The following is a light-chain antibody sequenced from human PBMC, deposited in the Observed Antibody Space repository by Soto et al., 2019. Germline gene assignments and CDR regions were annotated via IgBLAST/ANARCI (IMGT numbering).Light chain of an antibody. CDR1: QSVSSN. CDR3: QQYNNWGT. J-gene: IGKJ1*01. Sequence: EIVMTQSPATLSVSPGERATLSCRASQSVSSNLAWYQQKPGQAPRLLIYGASTRATGIPARFSGSGSGTEITLTIGSLQSEDFAVEYCQQYNNWGTLGQGTKVEIK. CDR2: GAS. V-gene: IGKV3-15*01.